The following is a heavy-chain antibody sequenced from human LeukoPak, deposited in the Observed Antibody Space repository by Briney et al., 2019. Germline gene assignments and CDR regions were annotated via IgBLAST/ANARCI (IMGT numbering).Heavy chain of an antibody. D-gene: IGHD5-18*01. V-gene: IGHV1-58*01. Sequence: SVKVSCKASGFTFTSSAVQWVRQARGQRLEWIGWIVVGSGNTNYAQKFQERVTITGDMSTSTAYMELSSLRSEDTAVYYCAALPGTAMVPDWGQGTLVTVSS. J-gene: IGHJ4*02. CDR2: IVVGSGNT. CDR3: AALPGTAMVPD. CDR1: GFTFTSSA.